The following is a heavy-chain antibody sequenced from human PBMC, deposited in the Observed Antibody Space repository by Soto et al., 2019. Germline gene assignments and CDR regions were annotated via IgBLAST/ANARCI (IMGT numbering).Heavy chain of an antibody. CDR2: ISDSGST. D-gene: IGHD6-19*01. J-gene: IGHJ2*01. CDR1: GDSISGHY. Sequence: QVQLQESGPGLVKPSETLSLTCIVSGDSISGHYWNWIRQPTGEGLEWIGYISDSGSTNYNPSLKSRSTTSIDTSKNHSSLRLNSVTTAGKAVYYCARDPVALPYWYFDLWGRGCLVTVSS. CDR3: ARDPVALPYWYFDL. V-gene: IGHV4-59*11.